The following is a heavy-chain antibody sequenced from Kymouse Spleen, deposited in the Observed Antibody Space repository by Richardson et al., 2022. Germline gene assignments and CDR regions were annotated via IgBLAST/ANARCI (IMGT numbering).Heavy chain of an antibody. Sequence: QVQLQESGPGLVKPSQTLSLTCTVSGGSISSGGYYWSWIRQHPGKGLEWIGYIYYSGSTYYNPSLKSRVTISVDTSKNQFSLKLSSVTAADTAVYYCARDRDYYGSGLTNYYGMDVWGQGTTVTVSS. J-gene: IGHJ6*02. CDR3: ARDRDYYGSGLTNYYGMDV. CDR2: IYYSGST. D-gene: IGHD3-10*01. V-gene: IGHV4-31*03. CDR1: GGSISSGGYY.